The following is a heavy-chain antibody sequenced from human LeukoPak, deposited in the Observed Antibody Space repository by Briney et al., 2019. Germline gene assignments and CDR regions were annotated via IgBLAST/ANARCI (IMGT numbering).Heavy chain of an antibody. CDR1: GFTFSSDD. CDR2: ISIHRRRT. V-gene: IGHV3-64*01. Sequence: QAGGSLRLSCAASGFTFSSDDMGWVRQAPGKGVEWVSAISIHRRRTYYVHSLKGRFTISRDNSNNTVYLQMPSLGTEDMAVYYCTMWSWSYYFWGQGTLVTVSS. D-gene: IGHD1-26*01. CDR3: TMWSWSYYF. J-gene: IGHJ4*02.